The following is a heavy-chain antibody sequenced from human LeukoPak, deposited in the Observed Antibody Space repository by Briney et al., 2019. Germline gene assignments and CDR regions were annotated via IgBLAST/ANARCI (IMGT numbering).Heavy chain of an antibody. J-gene: IGHJ6*02. CDR3: AREDIYYHGSGRNYYYGMDV. CDR1: GFTFSSYG. V-gene: IGHV3-30*03. CDR2: ISYDGSNK. D-gene: IGHD3-10*01. Sequence: GGSLRLSCAASGFTFSSYGMHWVRQAPGKGLEWVAVISYDGSNKYYADSVKGRFTISRDNSNDTLYLQMNSLRTEDTAVYYCAREDIYYHGSGRNYYYGMDVWGQGTTVTVSS.